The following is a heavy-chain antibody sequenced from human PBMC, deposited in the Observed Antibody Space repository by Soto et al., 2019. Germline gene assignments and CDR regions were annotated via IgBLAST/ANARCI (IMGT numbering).Heavy chain of an antibody. Sequence: QVQLVQSGAEVKKPGSSVEVSCKASEGTFSSFVISWVRQAPGQGPEWMGEISLVSDTPNYAQKFQGRVTITADGSTSTAYIEFRSLRPEDTAVYYCARALGYSYGLYFDYWGQGTLVTVSS. D-gene: IGHD5-18*01. CDR1: EGTFSSFV. J-gene: IGHJ4*02. CDR3: ARALGYSYGLYFDY. V-gene: IGHV1-69*01. CDR2: ISLVSDTP.